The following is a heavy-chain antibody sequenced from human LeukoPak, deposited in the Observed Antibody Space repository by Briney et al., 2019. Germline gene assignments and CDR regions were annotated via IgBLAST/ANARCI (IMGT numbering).Heavy chain of an antibody. CDR3: AKGSSTYSITSYWYFDL. V-gene: IGHV3-30-3*01. CDR2: ISYDGSNK. Sequence: GGSLRLSCAASGFTFSSYAMHWVRQAPGKGLEWVAVISYDGSNKYYADSVKGRFTISRDNSKNTLYLQMNSLRAEDTAVYYCAKGSSTYSITSYWYFDLWGRGTLVTVSS. J-gene: IGHJ2*01. D-gene: IGHD6-13*01. CDR1: GFTFSSYA.